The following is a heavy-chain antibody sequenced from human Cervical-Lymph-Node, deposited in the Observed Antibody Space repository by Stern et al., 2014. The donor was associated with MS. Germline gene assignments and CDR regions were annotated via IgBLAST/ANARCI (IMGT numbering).Heavy chain of an antibody. V-gene: IGHV3-7*01. CDR1: GFMFSRYW. J-gene: IGHJ4*02. D-gene: IGHD6-6*01. Sequence: VQLVESGGGLVQPGGSLRLSCAASGFMFSRYWMSWVRQAPGKGLEWVANIKQDGSEKYYVDSVKGRFTISRDNAKNSLYLQMNSLRAEDTAVYYCARSGYSSSPYWGQGTLVTVSS. CDR3: ARSGYSSSPY. CDR2: IKQDGSEK.